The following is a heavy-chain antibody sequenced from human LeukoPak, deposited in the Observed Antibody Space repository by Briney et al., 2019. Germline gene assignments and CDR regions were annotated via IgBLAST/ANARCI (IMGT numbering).Heavy chain of an antibody. D-gene: IGHD6-19*01. V-gene: IGHV3-7*03. J-gene: IGHJ4*02. CDR2: IKQDGSEK. CDR3: AKAFGVGWYSDY. CDR1: GFTFSSYW. Sequence: GGSLRLSCAASGFTFSSYWMSWVRQAPGKGLEWVANIKQDGSEKYYADSVKGRFTISRDNSKNTLYLQMNSLRAEDTAVYYCAKAFGVGWYSDYWGQGTLVTVSS.